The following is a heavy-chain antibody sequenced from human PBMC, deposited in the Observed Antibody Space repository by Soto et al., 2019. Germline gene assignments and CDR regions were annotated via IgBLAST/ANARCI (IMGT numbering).Heavy chain of an antibody. J-gene: IGHJ5*02. V-gene: IGHV4-30-2*01. CDR2: TYHSGVT. CDR3: AGMPYTSGLRFDP. Sequence: SETLSLTCSFSGDSSSTSTYSWSWIRQPPGKALEWVGFTYHSGVTSYNPCLKSRVSISLDMSNSQCTLNLRSVTAADTAVYYCAGMPYTSGLRFDPWGPGTLVTVSS. CDR1: GDSSSTSTYS. D-gene: IGHD6-19*01.